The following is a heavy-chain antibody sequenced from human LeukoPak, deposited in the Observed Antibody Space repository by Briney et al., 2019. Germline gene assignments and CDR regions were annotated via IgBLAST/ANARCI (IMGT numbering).Heavy chain of an antibody. Sequence: GASVKVSCKASGYTFTGYYMHWVRQAPGQGLEWMGIINPSGGSTSYAQKFQGRVTMTRDMSTSTVYMELSSLRSEDTAVYYCARDFGIATMDVWGKGTTVTVSS. D-gene: IGHD3-3*01. CDR3: ARDFGIATMDV. J-gene: IGHJ6*03. CDR1: GYTFTGYY. CDR2: INPSGGST. V-gene: IGHV1-46*01.